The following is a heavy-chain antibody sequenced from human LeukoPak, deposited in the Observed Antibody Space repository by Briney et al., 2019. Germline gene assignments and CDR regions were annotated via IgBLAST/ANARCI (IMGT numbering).Heavy chain of an antibody. CDR1: GYTFTSYG. Sequence: ASVKVSCKASGYTFTSYGINWVRQATGQGLEWMGWMNPNSGNTGYAQKFQGRVTMTEDTSTDTAYMELSSLRSEDTAVYYCATELVLRGRLGELSFDYWGQGTLVTVSS. CDR3: ATELVLRGRLGELSFDY. V-gene: IGHV1-8*02. CDR2: MNPNSGNT. D-gene: IGHD3-16*02. J-gene: IGHJ4*02.